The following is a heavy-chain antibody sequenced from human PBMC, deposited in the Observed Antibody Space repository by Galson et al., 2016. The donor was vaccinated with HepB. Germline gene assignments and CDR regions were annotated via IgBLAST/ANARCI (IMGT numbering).Heavy chain of an antibody. Sequence: SLRLSCAASGFILSSYSMAWVRQAPGKGLEWLAYIDTSGRTFYKADSDKGRFTISRDIAKNSLYLQMSSLRSDDTAVYYCARDQFWATDYWGQGTLVTVSS. D-gene: IGHD3-16*01. CDR3: ARDQFWATDY. J-gene: IGHJ4*02. CDR1: GFILSSYS. V-gene: IGHV3-48*01. CDR2: IDTSGRTF.